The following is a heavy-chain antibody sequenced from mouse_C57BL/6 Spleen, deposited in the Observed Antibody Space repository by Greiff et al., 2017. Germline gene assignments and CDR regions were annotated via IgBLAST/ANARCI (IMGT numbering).Heavy chain of an antibody. V-gene: IGHV7-3*01. Sequence: DVMLVESGGGLVQPGGSLSLSCAASGFTFTDYYMSWVRQPPGKALEWLGFIRNKANGYTTEYSASVKGRFTISRDNSQSILYLQMNALRAEDSATYYCARWDSHFDYWGQGTTLTVSS. CDR1: GFTFTDYY. CDR3: ARWDSHFDY. J-gene: IGHJ2*01. CDR2: IRNKANGYTT. D-gene: IGHD3-3*01.